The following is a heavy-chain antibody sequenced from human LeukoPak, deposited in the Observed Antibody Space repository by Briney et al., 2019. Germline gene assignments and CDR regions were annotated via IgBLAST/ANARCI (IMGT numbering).Heavy chain of an antibody. CDR3: ARVYDSSGYFPRAFDY. J-gene: IGHJ4*02. D-gene: IGHD3-22*01. Sequence: ASVKVSCKASGYTFTSYDINWVRQATGSGLEWMGWMNPNSGNTGYAQKFQGRVTMTRNTSISTAYMELSSLRSEDTAVYYCARVYDSSGYFPRAFDYWGQGTLVTVSS. CDR2: MNPNSGNT. V-gene: IGHV1-8*01. CDR1: GYTFTSYD.